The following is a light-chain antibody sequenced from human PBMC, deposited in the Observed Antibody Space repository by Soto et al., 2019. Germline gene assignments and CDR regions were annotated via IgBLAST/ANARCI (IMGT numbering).Light chain of an antibody. J-gene: IGLJ2*01. CDR2: EGT. CDR3: CSYAGSSTYVV. V-gene: IGLV2-23*01. CDR1: STDFENYNL. Sequence: QSALTQPASVSGSPGQSITISCTRSSTDFENYNLVSWYQHCPDKAPKLIIYEGTKRPSEISDRFSGSKSGNTASLTISGLQAEDEADYYCCSYAGSSTYVVFGGGTKLTVL.